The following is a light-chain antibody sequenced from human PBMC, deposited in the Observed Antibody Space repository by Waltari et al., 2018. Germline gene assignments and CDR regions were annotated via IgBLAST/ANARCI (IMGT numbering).Light chain of an antibody. CDR3: QQFYTIPPT. CDR2: WGS. CDR1: QNVSYSSDRRRF. Sequence: DIVMTQSPDSLAVSLGERATINCKASQNVSYSSDRRRFIAWYQQKSGQSPKLLIYWGSVRESGGPDRFSGSGSGADFSLTISGLQAEDVAVYYCQQFYTIPPTFGPGTRVDLK. V-gene: IGKV4-1*01. J-gene: IGKJ1*01.